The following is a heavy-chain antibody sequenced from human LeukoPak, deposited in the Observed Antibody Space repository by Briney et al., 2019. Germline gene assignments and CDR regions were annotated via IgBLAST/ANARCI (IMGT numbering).Heavy chain of an antibody. CDR2: IYPGDSDT. CDR1: GYSFTSYW. Sequence: GESLKISCKGSGYSFTSYWIGWVRQMPGKGLEWMGIIYPGDSDTRYSPSFQGQVTISADKSISTAYLQWSSLKASDTAMYYCASQSSSSGWRNDAFDIWGQGTMVTVSS. V-gene: IGHV5-51*01. J-gene: IGHJ3*02. D-gene: IGHD6-19*01. CDR3: ASQSSSSGWRNDAFDI.